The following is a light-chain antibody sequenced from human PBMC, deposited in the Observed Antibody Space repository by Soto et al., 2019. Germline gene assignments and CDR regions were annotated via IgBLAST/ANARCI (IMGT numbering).Light chain of an antibody. CDR3: QQRSNWPLT. J-gene: IGKJ4*01. CDR2: EAS. CDR1: QSVSRY. Sequence: EIVLTQSPAMLSLSPGERATLSCRASQSVSRYLAWYQQKPGQAPRLLIYEASSRATGIPARFSGSGSGTDVTLTISSLEPEDFAVYYCQQRSNWPLTFGGGTKVEIK. V-gene: IGKV3-11*01.